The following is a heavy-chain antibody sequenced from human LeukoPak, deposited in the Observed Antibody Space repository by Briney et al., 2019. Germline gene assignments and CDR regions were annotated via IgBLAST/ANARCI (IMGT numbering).Heavy chain of an antibody. CDR2: VFTSGGT. Sequence: PSETLSLTCIVSGASVNGYYWSWIRQPAGKGLEWIGRVFTSGGTSYNPSLKGRVTISIDSSTNQFSLKPDSVTAADTAVYYCARDDVDTPTFDYWGPGMLVAVSS. V-gene: IGHV4-4*07. CDR1: GASVNGYY. CDR3: ARDDVDTPTFDY. J-gene: IGHJ4*02. D-gene: IGHD5-18*01.